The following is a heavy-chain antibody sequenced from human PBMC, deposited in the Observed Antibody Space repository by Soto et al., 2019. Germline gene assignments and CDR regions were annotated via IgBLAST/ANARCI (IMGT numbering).Heavy chain of an antibody. CDR3: ARAHAPTLPFDY. CDR2: ISHSGNA. J-gene: IGHJ4*01. CDR1: GGSMRNVY. D-gene: IGHD2-15*01. V-gene: IGHV4-59*01. Sequence: SETLSLTCTVSGGSMRNVYWSWIRQPPGKRLEWIGFISHSGNAKYNPSLKSRVTISIDTSKSQFSLSLDSVTAADTAVYFCARAHAPTLPFDYWGLGTLVTVSS.